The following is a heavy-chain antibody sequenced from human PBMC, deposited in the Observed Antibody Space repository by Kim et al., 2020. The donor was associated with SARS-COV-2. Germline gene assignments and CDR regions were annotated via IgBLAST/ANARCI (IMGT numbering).Heavy chain of an antibody. Sequence: GGSLRLSCSASGFTFTTYAMHWVRQAPGKGLQYVSGISSNGGNIYYADSVKGRFTISRDNSKNMLYLQMSSLGLEDTAMYYCAKEMRTGWYNFDYWGQGTLVSVSS. CDR2: ISSNGGNI. CDR1: GFTFTTYA. D-gene: IGHD6-19*01. V-gene: IGHV3-64D*06. CDR3: AKEMRTGWYNFDY. J-gene: IGHJ4*02.